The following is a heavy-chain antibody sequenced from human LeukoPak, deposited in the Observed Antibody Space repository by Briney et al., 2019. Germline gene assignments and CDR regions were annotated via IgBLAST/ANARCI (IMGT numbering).Heavy chain of an antibody. CDR1: GYRFGGYW. V-gene: IGHV5-51*01. CDR3: ARSGRDGYKAYGAFDI. D-gene: IGHD5-24*01. CDR2: IYPDDSDT. Sequence: GESLEISCKASGYRFGGYWIGWVRQLPGKGLEWMAIIYPDDSDTRYSPTFQGQVTISADKSISTAYLQWSSLKASDTAMYYCARSGRDGYKAYGAFDIWGRGTMVTVSS. J-gene: IGHJ3*02.